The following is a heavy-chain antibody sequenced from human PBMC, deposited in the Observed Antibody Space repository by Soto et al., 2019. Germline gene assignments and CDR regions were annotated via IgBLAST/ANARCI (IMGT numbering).Heavy chain of an antibody. Sequence: TGGSLRLSCRASGFTFGDYAMSWVRQAPGKGLEWIGFIASKTYGGTTEYAASVKDRFSISRDDSKSVAYLLMNNLKAEDTAMYYCVRSRLELRQINYWGQGTLVTVSS. CDR3: VRSRLELRQINY. V-gene: IGHV3-49*04. J-gene: IGHJ4*02. D-gene: IGHD1-7*01. CDR2: IASKTYGGTT. CDR1: GFTFGDYA.